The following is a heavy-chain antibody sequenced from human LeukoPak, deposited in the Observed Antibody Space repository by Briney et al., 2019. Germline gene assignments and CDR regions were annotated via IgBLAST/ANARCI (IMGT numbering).Heavy chain of an antibody. D-gene: IGHD6-13*01. V-gene: IGHV3-48*03. Sequence: GGSLRLSCAASGFTFSNYAMTWVRQAPGKGLEWVSYISSSGSTIYYADSVKGRFTISRDNAKNSLYLQMNSLRAEDTAVYYCARDLGYSSSWLDYWGQGTLVTVSS. J-gene: IGHJ4*02. CDR2: ISSSGSTI. CDR1: GFTFSNYA. CDR3: ARDLGYSSSWLDY.